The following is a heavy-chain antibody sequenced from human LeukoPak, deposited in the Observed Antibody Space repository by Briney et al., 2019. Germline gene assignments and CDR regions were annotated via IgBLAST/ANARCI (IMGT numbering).Heavy chain of an antibody. CDR2: IYPGDSDT. J-gene: IGHJ6*03. V-gene: IGHV5-51*01. CDR3: ARHVSIRFLEWLNPYYYYYMDV. CDR1: GYSFTSYW. D-gene: IGHD3-3*01. Sequence: GESLKISCKGSGYSFTSYWIGWVRQMPGKGLESMGIIYPGDSDTRYSPSFQGQVTISADKSISTAYLQWSSLRASDTAMYYCARHVSIRFLEWLNPYYYYYMDVWGKGTTVTISS.